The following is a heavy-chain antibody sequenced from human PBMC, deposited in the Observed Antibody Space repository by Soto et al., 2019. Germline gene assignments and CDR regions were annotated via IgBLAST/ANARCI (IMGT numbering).Heavy chain of an antibody. Sequence: QVQLVQSGAEVMKPGASVKVSCKASGDTSTSHYIHWVRQAPGQGPEWMGRIHPSGGGTTYAHDCQSRLGMAWVASTRTVYKDMSSLKSEEAAAYYCSSRVKGDFDVWGQGTTVIVS. CDR3: SSRVKGDFDV. J-gene: IGHJ6*01. D-gene: IGHD3-3*01. CDR1: GDTSTSHY. V-gene: IGHV1-46*03. CDR2: IHPSGGGT.